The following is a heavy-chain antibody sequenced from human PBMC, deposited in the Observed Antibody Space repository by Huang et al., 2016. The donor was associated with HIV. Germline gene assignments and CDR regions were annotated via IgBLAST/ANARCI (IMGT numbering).Heavy chain of an antibody. CDR3: ARSQRYDFSSGSPFVYYMDV. CDR1: GYRFTSYV. Sequence: QVQLVQSGSELKKPGASVKLSCKAYGYRFTSYVINWVRQVPGQGLEWMGWINIDTGNPTYVQGFRGRFVWSLDTSVSTAYLQMSSLKGEDTAVYYCARSQRYDFSSGSPFVYYMDVWGKGTTVTVSS. CDR2: INIDTGNP. V-gene: IGHV7-4-1*02. D-gene: IGHD3-3*01. J-gene: IGHJ6*03.